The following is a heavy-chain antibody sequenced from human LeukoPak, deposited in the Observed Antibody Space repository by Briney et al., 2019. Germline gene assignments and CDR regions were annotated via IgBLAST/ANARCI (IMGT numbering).Heavy chain of an antibody. J-gene: IGHJ4*02. CDR1: GFTFSSYW. D-gene: IGHD3-22*01. CDR3: ARDTYDSSGYVDY. Sequence: GGSLRLSCAASGFTFSSYWMSWVRQAPGKGLEWVANIKQDGSEKYYVDSVKGRFTISRDNAKNSLYLQMNSLRAEDTAVHYCARDTYDSSGYVDYWGQGTLVTVSS. V-gene: IGHV3-7*01. CDR2: IKQDGSEK.